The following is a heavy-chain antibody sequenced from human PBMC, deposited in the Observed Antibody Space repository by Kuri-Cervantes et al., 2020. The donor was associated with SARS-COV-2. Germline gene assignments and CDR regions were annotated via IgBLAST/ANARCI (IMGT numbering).Heavy chain of an antibody. V-gene: IGHV4-39*01. CDR1: GFTFSSYE. J-gene: IGHJ4*02. Sequence: GPLRLSCAASGFTFSSYEMNWVRQAPGKGLEWIGSIYYSGSTYYNPSLKSRVTISVDTSKNQFSLKLSSVTAADTAVYYCARHIKTRATVTTLYYFDYWGQGTLVTVSS. D-gene: IGHD4-17*01. CDR2: IYYSGST. CDR3: ARHIKTRATVTTLYYFDY.